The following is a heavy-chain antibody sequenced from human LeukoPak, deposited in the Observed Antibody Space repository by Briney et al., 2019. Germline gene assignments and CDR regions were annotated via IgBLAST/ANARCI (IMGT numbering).Heavy chain of an antibody. J-gene: IGHJ3*02. CDR2: IWYDGSNK. Sequence: PGRSLRLSCAASGFTFSSYGMHWVRQAPGKGLEWVAVIWYDGSNKYYADSVKGRFTISRNNSKNTLYLQTNSLRAEDTAVYHCARSDIVATIDAFDIWGQGTMVTVCS. CDR3: ARSDIVATIDAFDI. D-gene: IGHD5-12*01. CDR1: GFTFSSYG. V-gene: IGHV3-33*01.